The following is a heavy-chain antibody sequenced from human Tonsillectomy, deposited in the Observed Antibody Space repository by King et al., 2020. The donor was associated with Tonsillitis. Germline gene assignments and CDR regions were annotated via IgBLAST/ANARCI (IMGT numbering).Heavy chain of an antibody. V-gene: IGHV3-30*18. Sequence: VQLVESGGGVVQPGRSLRLSCAASGFTFSSYDMHWVRQAPGKGLEWVAVISYDGSNKYYPDSVKGRFTIPRDNSKNTLYLQMNSLRPEDTAVYYCAKDELGEYYFDYWGQGTLVTVSS. D-gene: IGHD3-16*01. J-gene: IGHJ4*02. CDR3: AKDELGEYYFDY. CDR1: GFTFSSYD. CDR2: ISYDGSNK.